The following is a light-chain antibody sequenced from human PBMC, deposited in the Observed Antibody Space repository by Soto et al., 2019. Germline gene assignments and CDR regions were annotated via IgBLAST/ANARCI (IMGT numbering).Light chain of an antibody. V-gene: IGKV3-15*01. J-gene: IGKJ1*01. CDR1: QSVSGN. Sequence: EIVMTQSPGTLSASPGERASLSCRASQSVSGNLAWYQQTPGQAPRLLIHGASTRATGIPSRFSGSGSGTEFTLTISSLQSEDFAFYYCQQYNDWPRTFGQGTKVEIK. CDR3: QQYNDWPRT. CDR2: GAS.